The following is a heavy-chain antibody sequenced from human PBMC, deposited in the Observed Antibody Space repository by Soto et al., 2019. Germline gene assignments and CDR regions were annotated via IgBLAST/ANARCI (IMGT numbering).Heavy chain of an antibody. CDR1: GYTFTSYA. Sequence: QVQLVQSGAEVKKPGASVKVSCKASGYTFTSYAMHWVRQAPGQRLEWMGWINAGNGNTKYSQKFQGRVTITRDTSASTAYMELSSLRSEDTALYYCARDVSRAFAIWGQGTMVTVSS. V-gene: IGHV1-3*01. J-gene: IGHJ3*02. CDR2: INAGNGNT. CDR3: ARDVSRAFAI.